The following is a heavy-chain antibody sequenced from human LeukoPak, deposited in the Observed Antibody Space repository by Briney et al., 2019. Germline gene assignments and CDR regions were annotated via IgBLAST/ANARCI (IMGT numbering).Heavy chain of an antibody. J-gene: IGHJ4*02. Sequence: SETLSLTCAVSGDSISSSNWWNWVRQPPGKGLEWIGETHHSGSTHYNPSLKSRVTISGDTSKNQFSLRLSSVTAADTAVYYCARASYSYDINGWVPFDYWGQGTLVTVSS. CDR3: ARASYSYDINGWVPFDY. CDR1: GDSISSSNW. D-gene: IGHD3-22*01. CDR2: THHSGST. V-gene: IGHV4-4*02.